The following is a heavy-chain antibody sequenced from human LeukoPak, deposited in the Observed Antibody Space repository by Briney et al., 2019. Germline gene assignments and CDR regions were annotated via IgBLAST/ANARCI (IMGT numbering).Heavy chain of an antibody. V-gene: IGHV1-24*01. CDR1: GYTLTELS. Sequence: ASVKVSCRVSGYTLTELSMHWVRQAPGKGLEWMGGFDPEDGETIYAQKFQGRVTMTEDTSTDTAYMELSSLRSEDTAVYYCATVGTMTVVFSRDDAFDIWGQGTMVTAPS. CDR3: ATVGTMTVVFSRDDAFDI. D-gene: IGHD3-22*01. J-gene: IGHJ3*02. CDR2: FDPEDGET.